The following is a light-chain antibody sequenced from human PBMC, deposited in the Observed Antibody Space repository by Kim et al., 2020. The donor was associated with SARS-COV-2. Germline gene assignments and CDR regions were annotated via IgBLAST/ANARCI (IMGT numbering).Light chain of an antibody. CDR2: QDT. Sequence: SVSPGQTARITCSGDRLGNKYVCWYQQKPGQSPVVVIYQDTQRPSGIPERFSGSNSGNTATLTISGTQAMDEADYYCQAWDSTTTVFGGGTQLTVL. V-gene: IGLV3-1*01. CDR1: RLGNKY. J-gene: IGLJ2*01. CDR3: QAWDSTTTV.